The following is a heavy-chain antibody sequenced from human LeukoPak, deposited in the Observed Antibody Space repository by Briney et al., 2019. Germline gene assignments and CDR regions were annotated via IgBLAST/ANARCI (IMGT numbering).Heavy chain of an antibody. Sequence: SETLSLTCTVSGGSISSYYWSWIRQPPGKGLEWIGYIYSSGSTNYNPSLKSRVTISVDTSKNQFSLKMTSVTAADTAVYYCARQGSGGRAFDIWGQGTMVTVSS. CDR1: GGSISSYY. CDR2: IYSSGST. V-gene: IGHV4-59*08. CDR3: ARQGSGGRAFDI. J-gene: IGHJ3*02. D-gene: IGHD1-26*01.